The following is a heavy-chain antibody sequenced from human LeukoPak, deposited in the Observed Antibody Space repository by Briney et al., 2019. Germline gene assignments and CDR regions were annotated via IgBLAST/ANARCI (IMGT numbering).Heavy chain of an antibody. CDR1: GFTFSSYA. CDR2: ISGSGGST. J-gene: IGHJ4*02. V-gene: IGHV3-23*01. D-gene: IGHD6-19*01. Sequence: PGGSLRLSCAASGFTFSSYAMSWVRQAPGKGLEWVSAISGSGGSTHYADSVKGRFTISRDNSKNTLYLQMNSLRAEDTAVYYCAKDPFIAVAGLLDYWGQGTLVTVSS. CDR3: AKDPFIAVAGLLDY.